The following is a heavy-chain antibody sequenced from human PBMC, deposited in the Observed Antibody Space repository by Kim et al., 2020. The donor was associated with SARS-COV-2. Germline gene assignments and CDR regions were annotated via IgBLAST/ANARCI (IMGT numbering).Heavy chain of an antibody. Sequence: SETLSLTCTVSGGSVSRYYWSWIRQSPGKGLEWIGYFYDNGRTNYNPSLKSRLTISVDTSKNQFSLKLTSVTAADTAVYYCARISSIAAATGVDYWGQGTLVTVSS. CDR3: ARISSIAAATGVDY. CDR2: FYDNGRT. J-gene: IGHJ4*02. CDR1: GGSVSRYY. D-gene: IGHD6-13*01. V-gene: IGHV4-59*02.